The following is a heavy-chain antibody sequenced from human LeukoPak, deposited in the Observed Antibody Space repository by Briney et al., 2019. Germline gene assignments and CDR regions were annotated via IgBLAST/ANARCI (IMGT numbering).Heavy chain of an antibody. Sequence: GGSLRLSCAASGFTFSSYAMSCVPQAPGKGLEWVSANTGSGGSTYYADSVKGRFTIHRDNSKNRLHLQMSSLRAEDTAVYSCAKDEVSVLWFGELYYFDYWGQGTLVTVSS. CDR1: GFTFSSYA. CDR3: AKDEVSVLWFGELYYFDY. CDR2: NTGSGGST. J-gene: IGHJ4*02. D-gene: IGHD3-10*01. V-gene: IGHV3-23*01.